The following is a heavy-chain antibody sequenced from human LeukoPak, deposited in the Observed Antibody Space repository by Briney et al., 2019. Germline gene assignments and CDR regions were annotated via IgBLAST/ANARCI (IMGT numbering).Heavy chain of an antibody. CDR2: IYYSGST. Sequence: SETLSPTCTVSGGSISSYYWSWIRQPPGKGLEWIGYIYYSGSTNYNPSLKSRVTISADTSKNQFSLKLNSLTTADTAVYYCTRGAGWLIDYWGQGILVTVSS. CDR1: GGSISSYY. J-gene: IGHJ4*02. V-gene: IGHV4-59*01. D-gene: IGHD3-16*01. CDR3: TRGAGWLIDY.